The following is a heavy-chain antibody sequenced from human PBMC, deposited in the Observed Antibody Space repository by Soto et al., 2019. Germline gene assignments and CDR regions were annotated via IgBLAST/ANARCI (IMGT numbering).Heavy chain of an antibody. J-gene: IGHJ6*04. V-gene: IGHV4-30-2*01. CDR1: GGSITTAGYS. D-gene: IGHD3-3*01. CDR3: ASRPFYYYGLDV. Sequence: PSETLSLTCTVSGGSITTAGYSWGWIRQPPGKALEWIGYVYHTGNAYPKPSLKSRVTISLDRSKNQFSLKMTSVTAADTALYYCASRPFYYYGLDVWGKGTTVTVST. CDR2: VYHTGNA.